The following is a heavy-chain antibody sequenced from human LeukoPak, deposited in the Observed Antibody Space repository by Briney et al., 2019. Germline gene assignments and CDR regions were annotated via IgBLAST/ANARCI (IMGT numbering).Heavy chain of an antibody. CDR2: ISSSGSTI. CDR3: ARSYYYGIYYFDY. CDR1: GFTFSSYE. D-gene: IGHD3-10*01. V-gene: IGHV3-48*03. Sequence: GGSLRLSCAASGFTFSSYEMNWVRQAPGKGLEWVSYISSSGSTIYYADSVKGRFTISRDNAKNSLYLRMNSLRAEDTAVYYCARSYYYGIYYFDYWGQGTLVTVSS. J-gene: IGHJ4*02.